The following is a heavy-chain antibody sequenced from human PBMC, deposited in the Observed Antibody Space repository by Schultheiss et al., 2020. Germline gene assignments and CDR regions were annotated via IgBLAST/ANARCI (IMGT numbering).Heavy chain of an antibody. J-gene: IGHJ6*02. CDR3: ARAPPTVTNQYYYYGMDV. CDR2: INPNSGGT. D-gene: IGHD4-17*01. CDR1: GYTFTGYY. V-gene: IGHV1-2*06. Sequence: ASVKVSGKASGYTFTGYYMHWVRQAPGQGLEWMGRINPNSGGTNYAQKFQGRVTMTRDTSISTAYMELSRLRSDDTAVYYCARAPPTVTNQYYYYGMDVWGQGTTVTVS.